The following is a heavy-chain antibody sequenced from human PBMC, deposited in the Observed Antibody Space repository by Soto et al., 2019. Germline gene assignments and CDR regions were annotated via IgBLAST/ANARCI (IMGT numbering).Heavy chain of an antibody. J-gene: IGHJ4*02. Sequence: LSLTCTVSGGSISSYYWSWIRQPPGKGLEWIGYIYYSGSTNYNPSLKSRVTISVDTSRNQFSLKLSSVTAADTAVYYCARGSSTLVYWGQGTLVTVSS. CDR2: IYYSGST. CDR3: ARGSSTLVY. CDR1: GGSISSYY. V-gene: IGHV4-59*01. D-gene: IGHD2-2*01.